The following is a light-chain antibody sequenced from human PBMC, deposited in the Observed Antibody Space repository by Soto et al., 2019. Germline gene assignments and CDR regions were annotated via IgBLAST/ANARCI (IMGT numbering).Light chain of an antibody. Sequence: QSVLTQPASVSGSPGQSITISCTGTSSDVGGYNYVSWYQQHPGKAPKLMIYEVSNRPSGVSNRSSGSKSGNTASLTISGLQAEDEADHYCSPYTSSTFYVFGTGTKVTVL. CDR3: SPYTSSTFYV. CDR1: SSDVGGYNY. V-gene: IGLV2-14*01. CDR2: EVS. J-gene: IGLJ1*01.